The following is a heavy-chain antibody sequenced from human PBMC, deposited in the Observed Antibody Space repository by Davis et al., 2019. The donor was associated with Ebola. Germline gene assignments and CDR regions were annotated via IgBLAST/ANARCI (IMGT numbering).Heavy chain of an antibody. D-gene: IGHD6-19*01. CDR1: GFTFSSYA. J-gene: IGHJ6*04. CDR3: AKGGSGWPSDYSYGMGV. V-gene: IGHV3-64*04. Sequence: PGGSLRLSCSASGFTFSSYAMHWVRQAPGKGLESVSRISTNGENTYYAESVKGRFTISRDNSKNALYLQMNSLTVEDTAVYYCAKGGSGWPSDYSYGMGVWGKGTTVTVSS. CDR2: ISTNGENT.